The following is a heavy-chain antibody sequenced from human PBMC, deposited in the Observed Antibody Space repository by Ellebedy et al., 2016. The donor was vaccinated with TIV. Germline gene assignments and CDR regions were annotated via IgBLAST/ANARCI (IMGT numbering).Heavy chain of an antibody. CDR1: GGSFSGYY. J-gene: IGHJ4*02. Sequence: MPSETLSLTCAVYGGSFSGYYWSSIRQPPGKGLEWIGEINHSGSTNYNPSLKSRVTVSVDTSKNQFSLKLSSVTAADTAVYYCARHPTGSPAHWGQGTLVIVSS. CDR3: ARHPTGSPAH. CDR2: INHSGST. V-gene: IGHV4-34*01. D-gene: IGHD3-10*01.